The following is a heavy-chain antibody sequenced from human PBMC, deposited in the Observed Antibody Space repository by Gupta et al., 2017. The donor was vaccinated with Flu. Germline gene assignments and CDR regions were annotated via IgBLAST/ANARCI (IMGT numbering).Heavy chain of an antibody. D-gene: IGHD1-20*01. CDR2: IDGSSNYI. Sequence: FSGDSMNWVSQAPGKGLEWVSSIDGSSNYIYYADSVRGRFTISRDNAKKSLYLQMKSLRAEDTAVYYCARGSITDRQGFDYWGQGTLVTVSS. CDR1: FSGDS. V-gene: IGHV3-21*01. CDR3: ARGSITDRQGFDY. J-gene: IGHJ4*02.